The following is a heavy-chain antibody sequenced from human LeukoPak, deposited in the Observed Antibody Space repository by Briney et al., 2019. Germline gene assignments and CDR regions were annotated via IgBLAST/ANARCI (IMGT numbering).Heavy chain of an antibody. Sequence: GGSLRLSCAASGFTFSSYWMHWVRHAPGKGLVWVSCINTDGSSTSYVDSGKGRFNISRDNAKNTLYLQMNSLRAEDTAVYYCARGYNYGYWIDYWGQGTLVTVSS. J-gene: IGHJ4*02. CDR3: ARGYNYGYWIDY. CDR2: INTDGSST. V-gene: IGHV3-74*01. D-gene: IGHD5-18*01. CDR1: GFTFSSYW.